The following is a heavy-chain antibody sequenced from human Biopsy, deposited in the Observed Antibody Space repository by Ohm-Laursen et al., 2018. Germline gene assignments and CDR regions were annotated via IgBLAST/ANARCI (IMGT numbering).Heavy chain of an antibody. CDR1: GDSIGSYY. D-gene: IGHD3-22*01. J-gene: IGHJ2*01. V-gene: IGHV4-59*01. CDR2: VYYTGST. Sequence: SDTLSLTCPVSGDSIGSYYWSWIRQPPGKGLQWIGYVYYTGSTDYNPSLQSRVTISVDTSKNHFSLRLRSVTPADTAIYYCARDRGYYSDRTVPGYFDLWGRGTLVTVSS. CDR3: ARDRGYYSDRTVPGYFDL.